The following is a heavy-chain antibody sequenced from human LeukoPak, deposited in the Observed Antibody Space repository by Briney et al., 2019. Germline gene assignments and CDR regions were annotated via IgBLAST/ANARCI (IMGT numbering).Heavy chain of an antibody. J-gene: IGHJ4*02. CDR2: ISAYNGNT. CDR3: ARDRPGYSYGSVGYYFDY. CDR1: GYTFTSYG. V-gene: IGHV1-18*01. Sequence: ASVKVSCKASGYTFTSYGISWVRQAPGQGLEWMGWISAYNGNTNYAQKLQGRVTMTTDTSTSTAYMELRSLRSDDTAVYYCARDRPGYSYGSVGYYFDYWGQGTLVTVSS. D-gene: IGHD5-18*01.